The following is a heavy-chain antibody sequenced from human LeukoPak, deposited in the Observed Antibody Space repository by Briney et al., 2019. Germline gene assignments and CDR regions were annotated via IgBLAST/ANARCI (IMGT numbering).Heavy chain of an antibody. J-gene: IGHJ4*02. D-gene: IGHD6-19*01. CDR1: GVTFNTYA. Sequence: RGALRVSSEPPGVTFNTYAIYCVRQAPGEGWGWGSDIFVIVVFTYYAHTVNSRDTISRYNSKNTVCLHMNTLAAHDTAVYYCAKTTVGYSSGRYPAWPAECWGQGTLVTVSS. CDR3: AKTTVGYSSGRYPAWPAEC. CDR2: IFVIVVFT. V-gene: IGHV3-23*01.